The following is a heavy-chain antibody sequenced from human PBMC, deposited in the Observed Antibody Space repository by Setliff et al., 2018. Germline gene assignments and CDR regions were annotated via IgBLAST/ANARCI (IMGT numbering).Heavy chain of an antibody. CDR1: GFTFSSYA. CDR2: ISGSGGST. D-gene: IGHD2-15*01. J-gene: IGHJ6*02. Sequence: GESLKISCAASGFTFSSYAMSWVRQAPGKGLEWVSAISGSGGSTYYADSVKGRFTISRDNSKNTLYLQMNSLRAEDTVVYYCAKDINARYCSGGSCYQDYYYGMDVWGQGTTVTVSS. CDR3: AKDINARYCSGGSCYQDYYYGMDV. V-gene: IGHV3-23*01.